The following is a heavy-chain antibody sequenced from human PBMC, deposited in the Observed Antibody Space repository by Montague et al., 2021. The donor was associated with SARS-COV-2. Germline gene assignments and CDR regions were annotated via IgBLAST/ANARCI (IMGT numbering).Heavy chain of an antibody. Sequence: SLRLSCAASGFTFTSYAMTWVRQAPGKGLEWVSAISGDGNYVYYTDSVKGRFTFSRDNSKNTLYLQMNSLRAEDTAVYYCAKNEATSQPYYDYWGQGTLVAVSS. V-gene: IGHV3-23*01. J-gene: IGHJ4*02. CDR2: ISGDGNYV. D-gene: IGHD5-12*01. CDR1: GFTFTSYA. CDR3: AKNEATSQPYYDY.